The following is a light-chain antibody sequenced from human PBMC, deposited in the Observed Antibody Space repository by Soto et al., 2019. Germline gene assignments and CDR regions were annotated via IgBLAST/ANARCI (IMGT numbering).Light chain of an antibody. J-gene: IGLJ2*01. Sequence: QSVLTQPPSASGSPGQSVTISCTGSSSDVGDYNYVSWYQQPPGKAPKLIIYDVSKRPSEVPDRFSGSKSGNTASLTVSGLQAEDEADYYCSSYAGSKNYVIFGGGTKLTVL. CDR1: SSDVGDYNY. CDR2: DVS. CDR3: SSYAGSKNYVI. V-gene: IGLV2-8*01.